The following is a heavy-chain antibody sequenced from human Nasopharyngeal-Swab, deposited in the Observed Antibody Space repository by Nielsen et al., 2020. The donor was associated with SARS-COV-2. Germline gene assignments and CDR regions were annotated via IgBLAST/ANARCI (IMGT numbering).Heavy chain of an antibody. CDR1: GGTFSSYA. V-gene: IGHV1-3*01. CDR3: ARVRGSPYYYGMDV. Sequence: ASVKVFCKASGGTFSSYAMHWVRQAPGQRLEWMGWINAGNGNTKYSQKFQGRVTITRDTSASTAYMELSSLRSEDTAVYYCARVRGSPYYYGMDVWGQGTTVTVSS. CDR2: INAGNGNT. D-gene: IGHD1-26*01. J-gene: IGHJ6*02.